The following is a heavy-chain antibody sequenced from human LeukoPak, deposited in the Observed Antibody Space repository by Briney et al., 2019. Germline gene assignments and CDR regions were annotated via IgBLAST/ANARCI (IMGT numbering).Heavy chain of an antibody. CDR3: AKMKGHPLPKYYMDV. V-gene: IGHV3-7*03. Sequence: GGSLRLSCAPSGFTFSTYWMGWVRQAPGKGLEWLANINQGGSEKYYVDSVKGRFTISRDNSKNTLYLEMNSLRAEDTAIYYCAKMKGHPLPKYYMDVWGQGTLVTVSS. CDR1: GFTFSTYW. CDR2: INQGGSEK. J-gene: IGHJ4*02.